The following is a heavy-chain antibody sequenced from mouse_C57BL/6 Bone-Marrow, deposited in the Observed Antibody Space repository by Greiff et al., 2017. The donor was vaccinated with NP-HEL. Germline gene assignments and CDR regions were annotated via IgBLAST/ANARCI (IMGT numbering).Heavy chain of an antibody. Sequence: EVHLVESGGGLVKPGGSLKLSCAASGFTFSSYAMSWVRQTPEKWLEWVATIRDGGSYTYYPDNVKGRFTISRDNAKNNLYLQMSHLKSEDTAMYYCARENYYGSSSCFDYWGQGTTLTVSS. CDR2: IRDGGSYT. J-gene: IGHJ2*01. CDR3: ARENYYGSSSCFDY. V-gene: IGHV5-4*01. D-gene: IGHD1-1*01. CDR1: GFTFSSYA.